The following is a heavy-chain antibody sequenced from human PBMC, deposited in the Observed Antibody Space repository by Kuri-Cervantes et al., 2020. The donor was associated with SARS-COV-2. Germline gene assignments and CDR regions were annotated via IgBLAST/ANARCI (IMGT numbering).Heavy chain of an antibody. J-gene: IGHJ3*01. V-gene: IGHV3-74*01. Sequence: GGSLRLSCAASGFTFSSFWLHWVRQAPGKGLMWVSRISGDGSRVTHADSVKGRFTISRDNAKKMMFLEMTSLRAEDTAVYCCARPPPFYSDALDVWGQGTMVTVSS. CDR3: ARPPPFYSDALDV. CDR2: ISGDGSRV. CDR1: GFTFSSFW. D-gene: IGHD2-15*01.